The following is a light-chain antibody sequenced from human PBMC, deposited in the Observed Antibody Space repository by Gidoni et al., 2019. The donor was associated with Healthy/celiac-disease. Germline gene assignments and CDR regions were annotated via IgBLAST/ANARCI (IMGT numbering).Light chain of an antibody. CDR3: QQYDSGPLT. CDR2: GAS. V-gene: IGKV3-20*01. J-gene: IGKJ4*01. CDR1: QSVSSSY. Sequence: EIVLTQSPGTLSLSPGERATLSCRASQSVSSSYLAWYQQKPGQAPRILIYGASSRATGIPDRCRGSGAGTDVTLTISRLEAEEFAVYYCQQYDSGPLTFGGGTKVEIK.